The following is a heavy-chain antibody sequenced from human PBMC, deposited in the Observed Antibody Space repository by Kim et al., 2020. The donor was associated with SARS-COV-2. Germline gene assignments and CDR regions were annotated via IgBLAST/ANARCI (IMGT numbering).Heavy chain of an antibody. J-gene: IGHJ6*02. D-gene: IGHD5-12*01. Sequence: ASVKVSCKVSGYTLTELSMHWVRQAPGKGLEWMGGFDPEDGETIYAQKFQGRVTMTEDTSTDTAYMELSSLRSEDTAVYYCATTPYSGYDHHYYYYYGMDVWGQGTTVTVSS. CDR3: ATTPYSGYDHHYYYYYGMDV. CDR2: FDPEDGET. V-gene: IGHV1-24*01. CDR1: GYTLTELS.